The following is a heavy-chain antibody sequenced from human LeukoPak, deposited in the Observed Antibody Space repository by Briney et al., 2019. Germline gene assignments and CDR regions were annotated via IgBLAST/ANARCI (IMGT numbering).Heavy chain of an antibody. CDR1: GFTFSSYG. V-gene: IGHV3-33*01. D-gene: IGHD2-2*01. J-gene: IGHJ4*02. CDR3: ARDEPADAADY. Sequence: GGSLRLSCAASGFTFSSYGMHRVRQAAGKGREWVAVIWYDGSNKYYADSVKVRFTISRDNSKNTLYLQMNSQMAEERSVYYCARDEPADAADYWGQGTLVNGSS. CDR2: IWYDGSNK.